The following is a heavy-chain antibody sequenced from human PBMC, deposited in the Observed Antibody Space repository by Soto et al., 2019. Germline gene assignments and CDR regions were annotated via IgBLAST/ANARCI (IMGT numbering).Heavy chain of an antibody. D-gene: IGHD5-18*01. Sequence: SETLSLTCAVYGGSFSGYYWSWIRQPPGKGLEWIGEINHSGSTNYNPSLKSRVTISVDTSKNQFSLKLSSVTAADTAVYYCAREGRRGYSYGLGGYFDYWSQGTLVTVSS. CDR3: AREGRRGYSYGLGGYFDY. V-gene: IGHV4-34*01. CDR1: GGSFSGYY. J-gene: IGHJ4*02. CDR2: INHSGST.